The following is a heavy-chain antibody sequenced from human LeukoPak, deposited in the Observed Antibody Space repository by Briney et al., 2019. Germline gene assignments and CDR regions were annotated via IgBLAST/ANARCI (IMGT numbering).Heavy chain of an antibody. CDR3: AELGITMIGGV. Sequence: GGSLRLSCAASGFTFSSYEMNWVRQAPGKGLEWVSYTSSGSTIYYADSVKGRFTISRDNAKNSLYLQMNSLRAEDTAVYYCAELGITMIGGVWGKGTTVTISS. D-gene: IGHD3-10*02. CDR2: TSSGSTI. CDR1: GFTFSSYE. V-gene: IGHV3-48*03. J-gene: IGHJ6*04.